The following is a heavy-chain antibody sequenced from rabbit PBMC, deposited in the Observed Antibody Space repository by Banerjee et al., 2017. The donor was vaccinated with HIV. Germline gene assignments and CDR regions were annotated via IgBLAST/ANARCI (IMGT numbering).Heavy chain of an antibody. D-gene: IGHD7-1*01. CDR3: ANSGAGYAGYGYHL. V-gene: IGHV1S45*01. CDR1: GFSFSSSYW. Sequence: QEQLEESGGDLVKPEGSLTLTCTASGFSFSSSYWICWVRQAPGKGLEWIACIYAGSSGSTYYATWAKGRFTISKTSSTTVTLQMTSLTAADTATYFCANSGAGYAGYGYHLWGPGTLVTVS. CDR2: IYAGSSGST. J-gene: IGHJ4*01.